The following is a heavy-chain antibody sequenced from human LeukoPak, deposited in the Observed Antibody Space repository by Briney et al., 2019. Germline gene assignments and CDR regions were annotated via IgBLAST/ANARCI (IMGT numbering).Heavy chain of an antibody. CDR2: INHSGST. CDR3: ARARGKGFYSSGRYYFDY. CDR1: GGSFSGYY. V-gene: IGHV4-34*01. J-gene: IGHJ4*02. Sequence: SETLSLTCAVYGGSFSGYYWSWIRQPPGKGLEWIGEINHSGSTNYNPSLKSRVTISVDTSKNQFSLKLSSVTAADTAVYYCARARGKGFYSSGRYYFDYWGQGTLVTVSS. D-gene: IGHD6-19*01.